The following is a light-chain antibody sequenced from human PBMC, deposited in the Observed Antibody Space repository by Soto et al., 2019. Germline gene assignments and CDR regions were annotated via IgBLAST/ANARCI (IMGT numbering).Light chain of an antibody. J-gene: IGLJ3*02. Sequence: QSALTQPRSVSGSPGQSVTISCSGTSSDLGGYNYVSWYQHHPGKAPKLMIYDVTLRPSGVPDRFSGSKSGNTASLTISGLQAEDEADYYCCSYAGSVTWVFGGGTQLTVL. CDR3: CSYAGSVTWV. CDR1: SSDLGGYNY. CDR2: DVT. V-gene: IGLV2-11*01.